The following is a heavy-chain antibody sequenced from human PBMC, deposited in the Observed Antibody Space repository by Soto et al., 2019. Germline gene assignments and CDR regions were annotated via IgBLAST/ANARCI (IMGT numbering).Heavy chain of an antibody. J-gene: IGHJ4*02. V-gene: IGHV3-53*01. CDR2: IYGGGTT. Sequence: EVQLMESGGGLIQPGGSLRLSCAASGFAVSSKYMTWVRQAPGKGLEWVSVIYGGGTTYYADSVKGRFTISRDTSKNTLYLQMNSLRAEDTAVYYCVQTTGWPGFDFWGQGTRVTVSS. D-gene: IGHD6-19*01. CDR3: VQTTGWPGFDF. CDR1: GFAVSSKY.